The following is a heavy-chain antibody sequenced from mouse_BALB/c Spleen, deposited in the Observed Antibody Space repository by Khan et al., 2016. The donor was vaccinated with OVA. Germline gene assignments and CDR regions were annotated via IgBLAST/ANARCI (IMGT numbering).Heavy chain of an antibody. CDR1: GYTFTTYW. CDR3: TRDRIDY. CDR2: INPTSGYT. J-gene: IGHJ2*01. V-gene: IGHV1-7*01. Sequence: VQLQESGAELAKPGASVKMSCKASGYTFTTYWMHWVKQRPGQGLEWIGYINPTSGYTDYNEKFKDRATLSADKFSSTAYMQLSSLTSEDSAVYYCTRDRIDYWGQGTTLTVSS.